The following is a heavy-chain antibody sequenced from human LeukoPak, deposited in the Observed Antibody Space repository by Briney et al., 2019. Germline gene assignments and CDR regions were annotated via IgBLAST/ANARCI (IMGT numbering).Heavy chain of an antibody. CDR1: GYTFTGYY. J-gene: IGHJ4*02. D-gene: IGHD2-21*02. CDR2: ISAYNGNT. CDR3: ARDGEGYCGGDCYFDY. V-gene: IGHV1-18*04. Sequence: ASVKVSCKASGYTFTGYYMHWVRQAPGQGLEWMGWISAYNGNTNYAQKLQGRVTMTTDTSTSTAYMELRSLRSDDTAVYYCARDGEGYCGGDCYFDYWGQGTLVTVSS.